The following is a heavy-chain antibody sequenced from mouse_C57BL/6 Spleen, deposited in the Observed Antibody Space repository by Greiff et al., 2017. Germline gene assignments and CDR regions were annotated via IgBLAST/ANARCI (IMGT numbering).Heavy chain of an antibody. Sequence: QVQLQQSGAELVRPGSSVKLSCKASGYTFTSYWMDWVKQRPGQGLEWIGNIYPSDSETHYNQKFKDKATLTVDKSSSTAYRQLSSLTSEDSAVYYCARSYYGSSYDYWGQGTTLTVSS. V-gene: IGHV1-61*01. CDR3: ARSYYGSSYDY. CDR1: GYTFTSYW. CDR2: IYPSDSET. J-gene: IGHJ2*01. D-gene: IGHD1-1*01.